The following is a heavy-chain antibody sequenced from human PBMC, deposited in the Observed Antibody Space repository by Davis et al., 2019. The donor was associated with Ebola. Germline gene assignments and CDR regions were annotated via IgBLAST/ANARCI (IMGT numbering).Heavy chain of an antibody. CDR1: GFSVSTKY. J-gene: IGHJ6*02. Sequence: PGGSLRLSCAASGFSVSTKYMNWVRQAPGKGLQWVSILYTRGTTYYADSVKGRFTISRDDSKNTLFLQMNNLRAEDTAVYYCARGYFYYGVDVWGQGTTVTVSS. CDR2: LYTRGTT. V-gene: IGHV3-53*01. CDR3: ARGYFYYGVDV.